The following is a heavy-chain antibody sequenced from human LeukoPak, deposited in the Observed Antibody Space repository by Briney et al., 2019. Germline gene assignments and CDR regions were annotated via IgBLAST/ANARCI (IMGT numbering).Heavy chain of an antibody. CDR1: GGSFSGYY. D-gene: IGHD1-26*01. J-gene: IGHJ6*04. V-gene: IGHV4-34*01. Sequence: PSETLSLTCAVYGGSFSGYYWSWIRQPPGKGREWIGEINHSGSTNYNPSLKSRVTISVDTSKNQFSLKLSSVTAADTAVYYCARGRSLGCMDVWGKGTTVTVSS. CDR3: ARGRSLGCMDV. CDR2: INHSGST.